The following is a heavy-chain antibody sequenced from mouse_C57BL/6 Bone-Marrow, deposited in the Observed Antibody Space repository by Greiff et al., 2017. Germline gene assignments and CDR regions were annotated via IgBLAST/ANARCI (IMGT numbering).Heavy chain of an antibody. CDR1: GFTFSSYG. V-gene: IGHV5-6*01. J-gene: IGHJ4*01. CDR2: ISSGGSYT. Sequence: EVQRVESGGDLVKPGGSLKLSCAASGFTFSSYGMSWVRQTPDKRLEWVATISSGGSYTYYPDSVKGRFTISRDNAKNTLYLQMSSLQSEDTAMYYCARNYYAMDYWGQGTSVTVSS. CDR3: ARNYYAMDY.